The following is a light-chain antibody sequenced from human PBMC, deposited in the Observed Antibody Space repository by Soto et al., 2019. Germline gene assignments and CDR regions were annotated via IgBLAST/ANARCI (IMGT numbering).Light chain of an antibody. CDR1: QYIGRY. CDR2: AAS. CDR3: QQYGSSPGVT. J-gene: IGKJ3*01. V-gene: IGKV1-39*01. Sequence: DIQMTQSPSSLSASVGDRVTITCRAGQYIGRYLNWYQQKPGKAPKLLIYAASSLHSGVPSRFSGSGSGTDFTLTISRLEPEDFAVYYCQQYGSSPGVTFGPGTKVDIK.